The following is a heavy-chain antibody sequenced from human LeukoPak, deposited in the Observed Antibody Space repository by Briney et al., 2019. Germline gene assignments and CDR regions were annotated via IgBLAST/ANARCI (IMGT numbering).Heavy chain of an antibody. D-gene: IGHD5-24*01. CDR3: SRRATAAGYNIDY. CDR1: GYPFTDYY. Sequence: ASVKLSCNASGYPFTDYYIHWVRQAPGQGLEWMGCGHPNSGGTNYAQKFQGRVTMIKDTSITTAYMELSRPTSDDKAVYYCSRRATAAGYNIDYWGQGTLVTVSS. J-gene: IGHJ4*02. V-gene: IGHV1-2*02. CDR2: GHPNSGGT.